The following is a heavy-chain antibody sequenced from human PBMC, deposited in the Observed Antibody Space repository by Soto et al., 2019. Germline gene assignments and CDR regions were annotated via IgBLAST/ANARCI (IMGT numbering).Heavy chain of an antibody. J-gene: IGHJ4*02. Sequence: QVQLVQSGAEVKKPGSSVKVSCKASGGTFSSYAISWVRQAPGQGLEWTGGIIPIFGTANYAQKCHGRVTITADESTSTAYMELTSLRYEETAVYYGARGRITGTYTAHFDYWGQGPLVTVSS. CDR3: ARGRITGTYTAHFDY. D-gene: IGHD1-7*01. CDR2: IIPIFGTA. V-gene: IGHV1-69*01. CDR1: GGTFSSYA.